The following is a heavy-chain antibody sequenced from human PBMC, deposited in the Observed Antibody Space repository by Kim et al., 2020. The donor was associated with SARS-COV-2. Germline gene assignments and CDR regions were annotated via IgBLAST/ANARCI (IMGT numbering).Heavy chain of an antibody. CDR3: ARSPILRSYFDY. D-gene: IGHD2-15*01. Sequence: GGSLRLSCAASGFTFSSYWMHWVRQAPGKGLVWVSRINSDGSSTSYADSVKGRFTISRDNAKNTLYLQMNSLRAEDTAVYYCARSPILRSYFDYWGQGTLVTVSS. V-gene: IGHV3-74*01. CDR1: GFTFSSYW. CDR2: INSDGSST. J-gene: IGHJ4*02.